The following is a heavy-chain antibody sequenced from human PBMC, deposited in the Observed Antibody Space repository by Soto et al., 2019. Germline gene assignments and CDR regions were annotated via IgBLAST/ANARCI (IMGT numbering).Heavy chain of an antibody. Sequence: EVQLVESGGGLIQPGGSLRLSCAASGFNFIRKYMIWVRQAPGKGLEWVSILYSGGTTYYADSVKGRFTISRDTSENTLYLQMNILRAEDMAVYYCARGLYDSGSFYFDFWGQGTLVTVSS. D-gene: IGHD3-10*01. J-gene: IGHJ4*02. CDR3: ARGLYDSGSFYFDF. CDR2: LYSGGTT. CDR1: GFNFIRKY. V-gene: IGHV3-53*01.